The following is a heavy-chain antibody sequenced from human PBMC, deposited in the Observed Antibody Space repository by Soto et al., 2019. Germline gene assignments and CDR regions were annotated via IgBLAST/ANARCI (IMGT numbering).Heavy chain of an antibody. CDR2: ISYDGSNK. V-gene: IGHV3-30-3*01. D-gene: IGHD3-22*01. Sequence: QVQLVESGGGVVQPGRSLRLSCAASGFTFSSYAMHWVRQAPGKGLEWVAVISYDGSNKYYADSVKGRFTISRDNSKNTLDLQMNGLRAEDTAVYYCARRRDSRALSGGWFDPWGQGTLVPVSS. CDR3: ARRRDSRALSGGWFDP. CDR1: GFTFSSYA. J-gene: IGHJ5*02.